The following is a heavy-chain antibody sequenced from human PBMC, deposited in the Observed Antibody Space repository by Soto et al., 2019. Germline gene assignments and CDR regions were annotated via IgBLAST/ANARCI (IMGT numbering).Heavy chain of an antibody. J-gene: IGHJ4*02. CDR2: IYYSGST. CDR3: ARSSGDTAMVSY. Sequence: PSETLSLTFTVSGSSISSHYCSWTRQPPGKGLEWIGYIYYSGSTNYNPSLKSRVTISVDTSKNQFSLKLSSVTAADAAVYYCARSSGDTAMVSYWGQGTLVTVSS. D-gene: IGHD5-18*01. CDR1: GSSISSHY. V-gene: IGHV4-59*11.